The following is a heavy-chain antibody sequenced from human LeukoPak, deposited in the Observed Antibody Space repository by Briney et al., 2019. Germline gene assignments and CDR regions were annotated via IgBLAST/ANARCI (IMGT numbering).Heavy chain of an antibody. Sequence: SETLSLTCTVSGGSISSGDCYWSWIRQPPGKGLEWIGYIYYSGSTYFNPSLKSRVTISVDTSKNQFSLKLSSVTAADTAVYYCARSMVRGVINGYWGQGTLVTVSS. J-gene: IGHJ4*02. D-gene: IGHD3-10*01. CDR2: IYYSGST. CDR3: ARSMVRGVINGY. V-gene: IGHV4-30-4*01. CDR1: GGSISSGDCY.